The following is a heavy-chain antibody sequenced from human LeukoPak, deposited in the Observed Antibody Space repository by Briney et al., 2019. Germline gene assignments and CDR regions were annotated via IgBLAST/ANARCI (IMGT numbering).Heavy chain of an antibody. CDR2: ISGSGSST. CDR3: AKEWELIDTTFDY. J-gene: IGHJ4*02. CDR1: GFTFSSYA. Sequence: GGSLRLSCAASGFTFSSYAMNWVRQAPGKGLEWVSTISGSGSSTYYADSVKGRFTISRDNSKNTLYLQMNSLRAEDTAVYYCAKEWELIDTTFDYWGQGTLVTVSS. V-gene: IGHV3-23*01. D-gene: IGHD1-26*01.